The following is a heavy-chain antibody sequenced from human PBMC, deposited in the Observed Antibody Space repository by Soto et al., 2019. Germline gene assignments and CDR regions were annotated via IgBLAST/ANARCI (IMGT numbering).Heavy chain of an antibody. CDR3: ARDAYYYGSGPGPLDV. CDR1: GFTFSTYW. CDR2: TNSDESST. Sequence: GSLRLSCAASGFTFSTYWMHWVRQAPGQGLVWVSRTNSDESSTSYADSVKGRFTISRDNAKNTLYLQKNSLSAEDTAAYYCARDAYYYGSGPGPLDVWGQGTTVTVSS. J-gene: IGHJ6*02. D-gene: IGHD3-10*01. V-gene: IGHV3-74*01.